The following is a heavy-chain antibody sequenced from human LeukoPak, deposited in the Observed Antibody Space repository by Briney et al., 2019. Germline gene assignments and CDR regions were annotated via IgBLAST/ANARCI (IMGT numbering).Heavy chain of an antibody. CDR1: GYTFTSYA. CDR3: ASSITMIDESQASDY. V-gene: IGHV1-3*01. CDR2: INAGNGNT. Sequence: GASVKVSCKASGYTFTSYAMHWVRQAPGQRLEWMGWINAGNGNTKYSQKFQGRVTITRDTSASTAYMELSSLRSEDTAVYYCASSITMIDESQASDYWGQGTLVTVSS. D-gene: IGHD3-22*01. J-gene: IGHJ4*02.